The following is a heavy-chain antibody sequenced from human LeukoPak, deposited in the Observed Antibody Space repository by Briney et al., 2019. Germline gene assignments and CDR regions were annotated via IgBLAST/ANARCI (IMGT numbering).Heavy chain of an antibody. Sequence: RASVKVSCKASGYTFTSYGISWVRQAPGQGLEWMGWISAYNGNTNYAQKLQGRVTMTTDTSTSTAYMELRSLRSDDTAVYYCARDHPYYYDSSGYYYPIGYWGQGTLVTVSS. J-gene: IGHJ4*02. V-gene: IGHV1-18*01. CDR1: GYTFTSYG. CDR2: ISAYNGNT. D-gene: IGHD3-22*01. CDR3: ARDHPYYYDSSGYYYPIGY.